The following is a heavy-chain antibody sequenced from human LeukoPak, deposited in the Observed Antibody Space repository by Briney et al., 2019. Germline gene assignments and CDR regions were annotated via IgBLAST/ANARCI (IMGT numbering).Heavy chain of an antibody. J-gene: IGHJ5*02. CDR1: GGSISSGNYF. V-gene: IGHV4-61*02. Sequence: SETLSLTCTVSGGSISSGNYFWSWIRQPAGKGLEWIGRIYTSGSTNYNPSLKSRVTISVDTSKNQFSLKLSSVTAADTAVYYCAVDLWFGAEGWFDPWGQGTLVTVSS. CDR3: AVDLWFGAEGWFDP. D-gene: IGHD3-10*01. CDR2: IYTSGST.